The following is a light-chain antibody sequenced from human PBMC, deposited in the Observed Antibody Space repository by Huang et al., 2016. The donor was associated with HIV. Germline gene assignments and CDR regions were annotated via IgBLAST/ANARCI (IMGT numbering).Light chain of an antibody. CDR3: QQYYSTPA. J-gene: IGKJ1*01. CDR1: QNVLFSSSNKNY. V-gene: IGKV4-1*01. CDR2: WAS. Sequence: DIVLTQSPDTLAVSLGERSTINCKSSQNVLFSSSNKNYLALYQQKAGKTPQVLIYWASTRESGVPDRFIGSGSGTNFTLTISSLQAEDVAVYYCQQYYSTPAFGQGTRVEI.